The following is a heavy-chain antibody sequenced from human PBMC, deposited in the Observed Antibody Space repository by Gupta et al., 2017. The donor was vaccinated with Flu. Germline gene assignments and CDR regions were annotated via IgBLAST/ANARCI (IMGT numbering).Heavy chain of an antibody. Sequence: EVQLVESGGGLVKPVGSLRLSCAASGFIFSDAWMNWVRQAPGKGLEGVGRLKSHTEGGTTDYAAPVKGRFTISRDDSKNTLFLQMRSLKTEDTAVYFCTTDSSGGITVDIWGQGTMVTVSS. CDR2: LKSHTEGGTT. D-gene: IGHD3-10*01. CDR3: TTDSSGGITVDI. J-gene: IGHJ3*02. CDR1: GFIFSDAW. V-gene: IGHV3-15*01.